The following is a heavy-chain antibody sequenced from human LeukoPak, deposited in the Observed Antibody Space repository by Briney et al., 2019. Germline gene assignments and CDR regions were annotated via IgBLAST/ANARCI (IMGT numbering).Heavy chain of an antibody. CDR1: GYTFTGYY. D-gene: IGHD6-6*01. J-gene: IGHJ5*02. CDR3: ARGAYSSSAWFDP. Sequence: ASVKVSCKASGYTFTGYYMHWVRQAPGQGLEWMGWINPNSGGTNYAQKFQGRVTMTRDTSISTAYMELSRLRSDDTAVYYCARGAYSSSAWFDPWGQGTLATVSS. CDR2: INPNSGGT. V-gene: IGHV1-2*02.